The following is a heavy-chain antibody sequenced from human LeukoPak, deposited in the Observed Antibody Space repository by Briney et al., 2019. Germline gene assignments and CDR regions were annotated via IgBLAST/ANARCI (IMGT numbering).Heavy chain of an antibody. J-gene: IGHJ4*02. CDR3: ATSGSGWYYFEY. CDR1: GFTFSSYR. D-gene: IGHD6-19*01. Sequence: GGTLRLSCAPSGFTFSSYRMSWVPQAPGKGLEWVANIKQDGSDKYYMDTVKGRCTISRDNAKYSLYLEMNSLRAEDTAVYDCATSGSGWYYFEYWGQGTLVTVSS. CDR2: IKQDGSDK. V-gene: IGHV3-7*01.